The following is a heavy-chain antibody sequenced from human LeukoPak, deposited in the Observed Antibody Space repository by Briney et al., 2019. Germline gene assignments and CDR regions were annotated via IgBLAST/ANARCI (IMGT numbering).Heavy chain of an antibody. J-gene: IGHJ5*02. CDR1: GFTFSSYS. Sequence: GGSLRLSCAASGFTFSSYSMNWVRQAPGKGLEWVSSISSSSSYIYYADSVKGRFTISRDNAKNSLYLQMNSLRAEDTAVYYCARYRQQDVWGSSVVGFDPWGQGTLVTVSS. D-gene: IGHD3-16*01. CDR2: ISSSSSYI. CDR3: ARYRQQDVWGSSVVGFDP. V-gene: IGHV3-21*01.